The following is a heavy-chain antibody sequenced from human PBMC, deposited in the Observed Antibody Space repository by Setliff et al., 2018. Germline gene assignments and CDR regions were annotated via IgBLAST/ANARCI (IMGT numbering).Heavy chain of an antibody. CDR1: GGTFRSYG. J-gene: IGHJ4*02. CDR2: TIPSFGST. D-gene: IGHD5-18*01. Sequence: ASVKVSCKASGGTFRSYGISWVRQAPGQGLEWMGGTIPSFGSTNYAQKFQDRVTIITDESTSTAYMELSSLRSDDTAVYYCARAPLESGYYYGQGHYFDYWGQGTLVTVSS. CDR3: ARAPLESGYYYGQGHYFDY. V-gene: IGHV1-69*05.